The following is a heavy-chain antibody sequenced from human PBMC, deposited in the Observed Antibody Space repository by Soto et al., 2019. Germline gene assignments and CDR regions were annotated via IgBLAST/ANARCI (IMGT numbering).Heavy chain of an antibody. CDR2: ISGSGGST. D-gene: IGHD3-22*01. CDR3: AKVTPLFYYFDSSGYRDHDAFDI. Sequence: PGGSLRLSCAASGFTFSSYAMSWVRQAPGKGLEWVSAISGSGGSTYYADSVKGRFTISRDNSKNTLYLQMNSLRAEDTAVYYWAKVTPLFYYFDSSGYRDHDAFDIRGQGKMVTVSS. CDR1: GFTFSSYA. V-gene: IGHV3-23*01. J-gene: IGHJ3*02.